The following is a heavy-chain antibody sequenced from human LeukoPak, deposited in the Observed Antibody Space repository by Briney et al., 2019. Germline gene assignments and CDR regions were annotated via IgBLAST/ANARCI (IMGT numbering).Heavy chain of an antibody. D-gene: IGHD2-2*01. J-gene: IGHJ4*02. CDR2: INWNGGGT. CDR3: ARDGDIVVVPTALDY. CDR1: GFTFDDYG. Sequence: GGSLRLSCAASGFTFDDYGMSWVRQAPGKGLEWASGINWNGGGTGYADSVKGRFTISRDNAKNSLYLQMNSLRAEDTALYYCARDGDIVVVPTALDYWGRGALVAVSS. V-gene: IGHV3-20*04.